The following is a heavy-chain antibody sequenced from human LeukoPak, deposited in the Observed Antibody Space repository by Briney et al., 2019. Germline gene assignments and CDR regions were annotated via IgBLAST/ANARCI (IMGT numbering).Heavy chain of an antibody. J-gene: IGHJ4*02. Sequence: GGSLRLSRAASGFTFSSYSMNWVRQAPGKGLEGVAIITAAGDTAYYADSVKGRFTISRDNSRNTVYMQTDSLRAEDTAIYYCAGDRNSDWYSPLDYWGQGSQVTVSP. CDR3: AGDRNSDWYSPLDY. V-gene: IGHV3-23*01. CDR1: GFTFSSYS. D-gene: IGHD6-19*01. CDR2: ITAAGDTA.